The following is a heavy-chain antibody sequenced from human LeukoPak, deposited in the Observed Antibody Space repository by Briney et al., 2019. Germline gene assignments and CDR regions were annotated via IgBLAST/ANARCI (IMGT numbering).Heavy chain of an antibody. CDR3: ARVSWFPGTSYYYMDV. CDR1: GGSISTYY. V-gene: IGHV4-59*01. Sequence: SETLSLTCTVSGGSISTYYWSWIRQPPGKGLEWIGYVYYSGSTNYNPSLKSRVTISADTSKNQFSLRLSSVTAADTAVYYCARVSWFPGTSYYYMDVWGKGTPVTVSS. D-gene: IGHD1-1*01. J-gene: IGHJ6*03. CDR2: VYYSGST.